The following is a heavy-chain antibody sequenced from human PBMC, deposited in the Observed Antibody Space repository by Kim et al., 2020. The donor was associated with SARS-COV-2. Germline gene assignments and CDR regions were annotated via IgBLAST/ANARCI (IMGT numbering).Heavy chain of an antibody. CDR3: AAGEHSYGYCFDY. D-gene: IGHD5-18*01. J-gene: IGHJ4*02. Sequence: GGSLRLSCAASGFTVSSNYMSWVRQAPGKGLEWVSDIYSGGSTYYADSAKGRFTTSRDNYNNTSYHQMNSLRAEDTAVYYCAAGEHSYGYCFDYWGQGTLVTVSS. CDR2: IYSGGST. CDR1: GFTVSSNY. V-gene: IGHV3-66*02.